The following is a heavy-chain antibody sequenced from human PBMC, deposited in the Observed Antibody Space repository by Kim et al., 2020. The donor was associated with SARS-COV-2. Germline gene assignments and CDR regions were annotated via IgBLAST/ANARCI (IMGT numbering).Heavy chain of an antibody. Sequence: GGSLRLSCAASGFTVSSNYMSWVRQAPGKGLEWVSVIYSGGSTYYADSVKGRFTISRDNSKNTLYLQMNSLRAEDTAVYYCARAHVESGVTAFGDAFDIWGQGTMVTVSS. D-gene: IGHD2-21*02. CDR2: IYSGGST. V-gene: IGHV3-53*01. CDR1: GFTVSSNY. J-gene: IGHJ3*02. CDR3: ARAHVESGVTAFGDAFDI.